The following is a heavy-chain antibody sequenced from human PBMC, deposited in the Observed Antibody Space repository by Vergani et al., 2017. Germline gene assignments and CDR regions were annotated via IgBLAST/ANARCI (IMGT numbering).Heavy chain of an antibody. CDR1: GYSVISTDYH. Sequence: QVQLQESGPGLVKPSETLSLTCTVSGYSVISTDYHWGWIPQPPGKGLEWIGSMDYSGSTSYNPPLESRFSISFATPKNQFSLRLASVTAADTAVYYCASERGACRAAYCHSYDFWGPGTLVGVSS. CDR3: ASERGACRAAYCHSYDF. CDR2: MDYSGST. D-gene: IGHD2-15*01. V-gene: IGHV4-39*01. J-gene: IGHJ4*02.